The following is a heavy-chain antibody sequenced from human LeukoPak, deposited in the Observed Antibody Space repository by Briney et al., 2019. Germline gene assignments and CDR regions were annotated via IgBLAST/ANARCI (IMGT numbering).Heavy chain of an antibody. V-gene: IGHV3-30*02. CDR3: AKVGGFGDYGDY. CDR1: GFTFNSYG. D-gene: IGHD3-16*01. CDR2: IRYDGSNK. J-gene: IGHJ4*02. Sequence: GGSLRLSCAASGFTFNSYGIHWVRQAPGKGLEWVAFIRYDGSNKYYADSVKGRFTISRDNSKNTLYLQMNSLRAEDTAVYYCAKVGGFGDYGDYWGQGALVTVSS.